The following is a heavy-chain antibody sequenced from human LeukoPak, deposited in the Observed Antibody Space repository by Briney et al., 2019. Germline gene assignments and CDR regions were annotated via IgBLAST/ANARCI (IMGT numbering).Heavy chain of an antibody. V-gene: IGHV4-39*01. D-gene: IGHD2-8*02. CDR1: GGSISSSSYY. CDR3: ARRYTVCERGECHMLFDY. Sequence: SETLSLTCTVSGGSISSSSYYWGWIRQPPGKGLEWIGNIYYSGTTYYNPSLKSRVTISVDTSKNQFSLKLSSVTAADTAVYYCARRYTVCERGECHMLFDYWGQGTLVTVSS. CDR2: IYYSGTT. J-gene: IGHJ4*02.